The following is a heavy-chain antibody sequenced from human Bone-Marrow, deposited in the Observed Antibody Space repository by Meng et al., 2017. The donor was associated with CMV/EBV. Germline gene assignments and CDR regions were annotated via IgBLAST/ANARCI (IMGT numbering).Heavy chain of an antibody. J-gene: IGHJ4*02. CDR3: ALRGQLGDY. Sequence: GGSLRLSCAASGFTFSSYSMNWVRQAPGKGLEWVSAISGSGGSTYYADSVKGRFTISRDNSKNTLYLQMNSLRAEDTAVYYCALRGQLGDYWGQGTLGTVSS. CDR2: ISGSGGST. V-gene: IGHV3-23*01. D-gene: IGHD6-6*01. CDR1: GFTFSSYS.